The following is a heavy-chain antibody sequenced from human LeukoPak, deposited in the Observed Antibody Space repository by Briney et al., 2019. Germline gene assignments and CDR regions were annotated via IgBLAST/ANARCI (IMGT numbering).Heavy chain of an antibody. CDR3: ARWVDYRDSSGYFYYMDV. CDR1: GYDLTIYG. CDR2: ISGYNGST. J-gene: IGHJ6*03. D-gene: IGHD3-22*01. V-gene: IGHV1-18*01. Sequence: GSVRVSCKTSGYDLTIYGISWVRQPPGQGREWMGWISGYNGSTLSPKKVQGRITMTPDTSTATAYMELRSLTSDDTAVYYCARWVDYRDSSGYFYYMDVWGTGTTVTVSS.